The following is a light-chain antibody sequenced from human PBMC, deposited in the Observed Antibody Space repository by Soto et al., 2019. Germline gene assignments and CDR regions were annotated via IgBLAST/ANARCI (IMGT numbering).Light chain of an antibody. CDR1: QSISSY. V-gene: IGKV1-39*01. J-gene: IGKJ2*01. CDR2: AAS. CDR3: QQSYRTPYT. Sequence: DLPMTQSPSSLSASVGDRVTITCRASQSISSYLNWYQQKPGKAPKLLIYAASNLQSGVPSRFSGSGSGTDFTVTISSLQPEDFATYYCQQSYRTPYTFGQGTKLEIK.